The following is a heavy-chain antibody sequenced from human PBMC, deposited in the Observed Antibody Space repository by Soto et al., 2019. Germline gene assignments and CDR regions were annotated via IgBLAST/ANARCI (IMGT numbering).Heavy chain of an antibody. D-gene: IGHD3-10*01. CDR1: GGSISSYY. CDR3: AREAGGSGSYYQAGFYYYYGMDV. Sequence: PSETLSLTCTVSGGSISSYYWSWIRQPPGKGLEWIGYIYYSGSTNYNPSLKSRVTISVDTSKNQFSLKLSSVTAADTAVYYCAREAGGSGSYYQAGFYYYYGMDVWGQGTTVTVSS. V-gene: IGHV4-59*01. J-gene: IGHJ6*02. CDR2: IYYSGST.